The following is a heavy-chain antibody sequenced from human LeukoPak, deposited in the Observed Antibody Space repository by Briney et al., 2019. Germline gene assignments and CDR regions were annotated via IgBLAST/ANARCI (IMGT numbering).Heavy chain of an antibody. V-gene: IGHV3-53*04. CDR1: GFTFSSNY. Sequence: GGSLRLSCAASGFTFSSNYMSWVRQAPGKGLEWVSVIYSGGSTYYADSVKGRFTISRHNSKNTLYLQMNSLRAEDTAVYYCARPVVTAIPSRYYYYGMDVWGQGTTVTVSS. CDR3: ARPVVTAIPSRYYYYGMDV. CDR2: IYSGGST. D-gene: IGHD2-21*02. J-gene: IGHJ6*02.